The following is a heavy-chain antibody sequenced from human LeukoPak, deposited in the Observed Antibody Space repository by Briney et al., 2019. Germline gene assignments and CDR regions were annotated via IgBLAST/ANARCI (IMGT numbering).Heavy chain of an antibody. V-gene: IGHV3-23*01. D-gene: IGHD7-27*01. CDR2: ISGSGGST. CDR1: GFTFSSYA. Sequence: GGSLRLSCAASGFTFSSYAMSWVRQAPGKGLEWVSAISGSGGSTYYADSVKGRFTISRDNSKNTLYLQMNSLRAEDTAVYYCAKATWAPGGRGYYFDYWGQGTLVTVSS. CDR3: AKATWAPGGRGYYFDY. J-gene: IGHJ4*02.